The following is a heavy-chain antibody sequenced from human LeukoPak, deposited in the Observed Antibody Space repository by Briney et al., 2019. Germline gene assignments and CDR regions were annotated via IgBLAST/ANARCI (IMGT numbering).Heavy chain of an antibody. CDR3: ASSAYCSGGSCYANWFDP. V-gene: IGHV4-31*03. D-gene: IGHD2-15*01. Sequence: SETLSLTCTVSGGSISSGGYYWSWIRQHPGKGLEWIGYIYYSGSTYYNPSLKSRVTISVDTSKNQFSLKLSSVTAADTAVYYCASSAYCSGGSCYANWFDPWGQGTLVTVSS. CDR2: IYYSGST. CDR1: GGSISSGGYY. J-gene: IGHJ5*02.